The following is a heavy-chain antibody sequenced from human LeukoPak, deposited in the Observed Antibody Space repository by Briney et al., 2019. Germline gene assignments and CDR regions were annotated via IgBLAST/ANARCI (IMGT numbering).Heavy chain of an antibody. V-gene: IGHV3-23*01. D-gene: IGHD3-10*01. Sequence: GSLRLSCAASGFTFSSYGMSWVRQAPGKGLEWVSAISGSGGSTYYADSVKGRFTISRDNSKNTLYLQMNSLRAEDTAVYYCAKGRGSGRRTFDYWGQGTLVTVSS. CDR1: GFTFSSYG. CDR3: AKGRGSGRRTFDY. J-gene: IGHJ4*02. CDR2: ISGSGGST.